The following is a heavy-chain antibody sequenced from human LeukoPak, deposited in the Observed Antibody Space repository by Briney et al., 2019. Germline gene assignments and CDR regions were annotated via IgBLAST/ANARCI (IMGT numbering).Heavy chain of an antibody. Sequence: GASVKVSCKASGYTFTGYYMHWVRQAPGQGLEWMGWINPNSGGTNYAQKFQGRVTMTRDTSISTAYMELSSLRSEGTAVYYCARGPGRDGYNLDFDYWGQGTLVTVSS. CDR2: INPNSGGT. CDR1: GYTFTGYY. V-gene: IGHV1-2*02. D-gene: IGHD5-24*01. CDR3: ARGPGRDGYNLDFDY. J-gene: IGHJ4*02.